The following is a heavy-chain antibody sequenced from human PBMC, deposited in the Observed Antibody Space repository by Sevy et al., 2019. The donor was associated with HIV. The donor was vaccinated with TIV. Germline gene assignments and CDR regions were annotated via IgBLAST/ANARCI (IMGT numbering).Heavy chain of an antibody. D-gene: IGHD2-15*01. Sequence: GSLRLSCAASGFIFNDYAMHWVRQAPGKGLEWVAVISDDGNNKYYIDSVEGRFTISRDNSKDTLYLQMNSLRAVDTAIYYCAREGAPYRNIRYCSGDNCYYNWFDPWGQGTLVTVSS. V-gene: IGHV3-30*10. CDR1: GFIFNDYA. CDR2: ISDDGNNK. J-gene: IGHJ5*02. CDR3: AREGAPYRNIRYCSGDNCYYNWFDP.